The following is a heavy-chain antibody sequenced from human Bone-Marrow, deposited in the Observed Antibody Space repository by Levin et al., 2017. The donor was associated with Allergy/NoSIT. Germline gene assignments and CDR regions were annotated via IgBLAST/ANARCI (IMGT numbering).Heavy chain of an antibody. D-gene: IGHD6-13*01. CDR1: GFTFSSYS. Sequence: GESLKISCAASGFTFSSYSMNWVRQAPGKGLERVSSISSSSSYIYYADSVKGRFTISRDNAKNSLYLQMNSLRAEDTAVYYCARDLVGIAAAGTVGYWGQGTLVTVSS. J-gene: IGHJ4*02. CDR3: ARDLVGIAAAGTVGY. CDR2: ISSSSSYI. V-gene: IGHV3-21*01.